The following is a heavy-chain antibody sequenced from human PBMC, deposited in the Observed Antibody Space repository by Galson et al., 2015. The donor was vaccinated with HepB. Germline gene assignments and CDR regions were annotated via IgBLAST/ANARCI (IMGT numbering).Heavy chain of an antibody. CDR2: INPNSGGT. CDR3: ARGGDTAMDTPYYFDY. J-gene: IGHJ4*02. Sequence: SVKVSCKASGYTFTGYYMHWVRQAPGQGLEWMGWINPNSGGTNYAQKFQGRVTMTRDTSISTAYMELSRLRSDDTAVYYCARGGDTAMDTPYYFDYWGQGTLVTVSS. V-gene: IGHV1-2*02. D-gene: IGHD5-18*01. CDR1: GYTFTGYY.